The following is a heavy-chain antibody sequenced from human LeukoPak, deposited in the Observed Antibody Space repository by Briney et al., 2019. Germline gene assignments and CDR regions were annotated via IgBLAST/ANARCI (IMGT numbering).Heavy chain of an antibody. D-gene: IGHD1-20*01. CDR3: AREPPLTGTTVPYYYMDV. J-gene: IGHJ6*03. CDR2: INHNSGGT. Sequence: ASVKVSCKASGYTFTGYYMHWVRQAPGQGLEWMGWINHNSGGTNYAQKFQGRVTMTRDTSTSTVYMELSSLRSEDTAVYYCAREPPLTGTTVPYYYMDVWGKGTTVTISS. CDR1: GYTFTGYY. V-gene: IGHV1-2*02.